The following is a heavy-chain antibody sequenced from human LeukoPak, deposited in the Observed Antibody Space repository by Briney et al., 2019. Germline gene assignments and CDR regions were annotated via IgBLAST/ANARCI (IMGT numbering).Heavy chain of an antibody. CDR2: ISWHSGRI. Sequence: GGSLRLSCAASGFTFDDYAVHWVRQAPGKGLEWVSGISWHSGRIAYADSVRGRFTISRDNAKNSLSLQMNSLRDEDTAVYYCAKDAYGGATFFYYMDVWGKGTTVTVSS. CDR1: GFTFDDYA. D-gene: IGHD2/OR15-2a*01. CDR3: AKDAYGGATFFYYMDV. V-gene: IGHV3-9*01. J-gene: IGHJ6*03.